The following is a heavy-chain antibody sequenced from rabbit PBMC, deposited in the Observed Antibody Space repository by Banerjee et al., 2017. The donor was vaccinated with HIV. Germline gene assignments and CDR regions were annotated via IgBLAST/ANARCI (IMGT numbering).Heavy chain of an antibody. J-gene: IGHJ4*01. CDR3: AGDRAYTYDDYVFNL. V-gene: IGHV1S40*01. Sequence: QSLEESGGDLVKPGASLTLTCTASGFSFSSSYYVCWVRQAPGKGLELIACIGASSSGSTYYATWAKGRFTISKTSSTTVTLQMTSLTAADTATYFCAGDRAYTYDDYVFNLWGPGTLVTVS. CDR1: GFSFSSSYY. CDR2: IGASSSGST. D-gene: IGHD2-1*01.